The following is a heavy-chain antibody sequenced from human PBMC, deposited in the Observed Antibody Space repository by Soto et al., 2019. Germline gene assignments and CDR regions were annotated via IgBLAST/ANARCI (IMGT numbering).Heavy chain of an antibody. V-gene: IGHV3-30-3*01. CDR3: AREGDSSGYYGGAFDI. D-gene: IGHD3-22*01. CDR1: GFTFSSYA. Sequence: GGSLRLSCAASGFTFSSYAMHWVRQAPGKGLEWVAVISYDGSNKYYADSVKGRFTISRDNSKNTLYLQMNSLRAEDTAVYYGAREGDSSGYYGGAFDIRGQGTMVTVSS. J-gene: IGHJ3*02. CDR2: ISYDGSNK.